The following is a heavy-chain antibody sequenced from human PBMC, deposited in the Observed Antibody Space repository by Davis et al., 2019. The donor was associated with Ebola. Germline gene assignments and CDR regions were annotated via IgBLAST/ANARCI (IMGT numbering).Heavy chain of an antibody. J-gene: IGHJ4*02. CDR3: ARGGYSSSWFY. Sequence: GSLRLSCTVSGGSISSSSYYWGWIRQPPGKGLEWIGSIYYSGSTYYNPSLKSRVTISVDTSKNQFSLKLSSVTAADTAVYYCARGGYSSSWFYWGQGTLVTVSS. V-gene: IGHV4-39*01. CDR1: GGSISSSSYY. D-gene: IGHD6-13*01. CDR2: IYYSGST.